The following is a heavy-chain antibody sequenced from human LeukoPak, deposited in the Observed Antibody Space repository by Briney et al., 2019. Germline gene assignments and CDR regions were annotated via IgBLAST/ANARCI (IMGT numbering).Heavy chain of an antibody. CDR1: GFTVSSSY. CDR3: TREAGATDY. CDR2: IYSDGST. V-gene: IGHV3-66*01. J-gene: IGHJ4*02. D-gene: IGHD1-26*01. Sequence: PGGSLRLSCAVSGFTVSSSYMSWVRQAPEGKGLEWVSVIYSDGSTYYADSVKGRFTISRDNSKYMLYLQMNSLRAEDTALYYCTREAGATDYWGQGTLVTVSS.